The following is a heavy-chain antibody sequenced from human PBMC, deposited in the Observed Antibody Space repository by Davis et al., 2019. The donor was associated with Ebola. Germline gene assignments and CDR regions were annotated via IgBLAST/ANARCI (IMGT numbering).Heavy chain of an antibody. D-gene: IGHD6-19*01. CDR1: GLTVSGND. J-gene: IGHJ4*02. V-gene: IGHV3-23*01. CDR2: ISGRGLTT. CDR3: AKDADSSY. Sequence: GESLKISCAASGLTVSGNDMNWVRRAPGKGLEWVSGISGRGLTTEYADNVEGRFTISRDNSKNTLFLQMNSLRHDDTAVYYCAKDADSSYWGQGTLVTVSS.